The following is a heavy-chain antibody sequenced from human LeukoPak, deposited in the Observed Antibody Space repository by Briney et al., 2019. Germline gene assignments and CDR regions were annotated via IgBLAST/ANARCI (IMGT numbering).Heavy chain of an antibody. CDR3: ATAAILTNYYYYGMDV. D-gene: IGHD3-9*01. CDR1: GYTLTELS. V-gene: IGHV1-24*01. Sequence: ASVKVSCKVSGYTLTELSMHWVRQAPGKGHEWMGGFDPEDGETIYAQKFQGRVTMTEDTSTDTAYMELSSLRSEDTAVYYCATAAILTNYYYYGMDVWGKGTTVTVSS. CDR2: FDPEDGET. J-gene: IGHJ6*04.